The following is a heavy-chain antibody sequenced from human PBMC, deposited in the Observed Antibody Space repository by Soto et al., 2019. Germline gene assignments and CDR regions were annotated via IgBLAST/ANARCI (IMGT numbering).Heavy chain of an antibody. J-gene: IGHJ4*02. Sequence: GESLKISCKGSGYRFTTYWISWVRQMPGKGLEWMGRIDPSDSYTNYSPSFQGHVTISADKSISTAYRQWNSLKASDTAMYYCARASYYYDSSGHYDESYFDYWGQGTLVTVSS. CDR2: IDPSDSYT. CDR1: GYRFTTYW. D-gene: IGHD3-22*01. V-gene: IGHV5-10-1*01. CDR3: ARASYYYDSSGHYDESYFDY.